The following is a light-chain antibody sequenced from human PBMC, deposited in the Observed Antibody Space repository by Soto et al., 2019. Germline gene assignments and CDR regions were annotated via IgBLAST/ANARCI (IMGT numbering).Light chain of an antibody. CDR2: AAS. J-gene: IGKJ2*01. CDR1: QNIRSR. Sequence: DIQMTQSPSSLSASVGDRISITCRASQNIRSRLNWYKQNLGTGPKLLIYAASILHDGVPSRISGTGSGTDFTLTISSLQPEDFATYYCQQNDAIPYTFGQGTKVEI. CDR3: QQNDAIPYT. V-gene: IGKV1-39*01.